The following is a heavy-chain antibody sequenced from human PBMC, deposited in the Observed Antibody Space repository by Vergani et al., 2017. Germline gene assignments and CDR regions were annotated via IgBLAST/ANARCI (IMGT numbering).Heavy chain of an antibody. CDR3: ARLKQLRAGYYYYYMDV. D-gene: IGHD5-12*01. CDR1: GGSFSGYY. Sequence: QVQLQQWGAGLLKPSETLSLTCAVYGGSFSGYYWSWIRQPPGKGLEWIGEINHSGSTNYTPSLKSRVTISVDTSKNQFSLKLSSVTAADTAVYYCARLKQLRAGYYYYYMDVWGKGTTVTVSS. J-gene: IGHJ6*03. CDR2: INHSGST. V-gene: IGHV4-34*01.